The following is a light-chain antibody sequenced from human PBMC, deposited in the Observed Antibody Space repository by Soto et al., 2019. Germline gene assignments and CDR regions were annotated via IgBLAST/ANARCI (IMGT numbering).Light chain of an antibody. Sequence: EIVLTQSPGNLLLSLGERATISYRASQTISSSFLAWYQQTPGQAPRLLIYRASRRAPGIPDRFSGSGSWTDFSLTISRLEPEDFAVYYCHQFGSSPLDTFGPGTKVEIK. CDR3: HQFGSSPLDT. CDR1: QTISSSF. V-gene: IGKV3-20*01. J-gene: IGKJ3*01. CDR2: RAS.